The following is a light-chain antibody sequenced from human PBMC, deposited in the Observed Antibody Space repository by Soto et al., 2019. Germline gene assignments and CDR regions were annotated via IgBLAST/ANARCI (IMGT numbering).Light chain of an antibody. CDR1: QGISSY. Sequence: DIQLTQSPSFLSASVGDRVTITCRASQGISSYLAWYQQKPGKAPKLLIYAASTLQSGVPSRFSGSGSGTEFTLTITSLQPKDFATYYCQQLNSYPLTFAGGTKVEIK. V-gene: IGKV1-9*01. CDR2: AAS. J-gene: IGKJ4*01. CDR3: QQLNSYPLT.